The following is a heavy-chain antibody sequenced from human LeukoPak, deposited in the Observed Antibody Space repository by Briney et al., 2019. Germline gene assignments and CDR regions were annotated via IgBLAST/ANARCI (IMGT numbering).Heavy chain of an antibody. CDR1: GFTFSSYS. D-gene: IGHD4-11*01. J-gene: IGHJ6*03. CDR3: ARNPDNSNYYYYYMDV. Sequence: GGSLRLSCAASGFTFSSYSMNWVRQAPGKGLEWVSYISSSGSTIYYADSVKGRFTISRDNAKNSLYLQMNGLRAEDTAVYYCARNPDNSNYYYYYMDVWGKGTTVTVSS. CDR2: ISSSGSTI. V-gene: IGHV3-48*01.